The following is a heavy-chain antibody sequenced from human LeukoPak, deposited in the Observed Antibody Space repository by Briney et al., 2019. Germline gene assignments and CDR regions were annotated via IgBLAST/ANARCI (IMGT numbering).Heavy chain of an antibody. D-gene: IGHD3-3*01. CDR1: GFTFSSYA. V-gene: IGHV3-30-3*01. CDR2: ISYDGSNK. Sequence: HPGGSLRLSCAASGFTFSSYAMHWVRQAPGKGLEWVAVISYDGSNKYYADSVKGRFTISRDNSKNTLYLQMNSLRAEDTAVYYCARTYDFGIGPPGDAFDNWGQGTLVTVFS. J-gene: IGHJ3*02. CDR3: ARTYDFGIGPPGDAFDN.